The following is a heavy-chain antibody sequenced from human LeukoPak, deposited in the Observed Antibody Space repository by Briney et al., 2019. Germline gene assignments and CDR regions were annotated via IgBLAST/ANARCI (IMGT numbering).Heavy chain of an antibody. CDR1: GFTFSSYS. CDR3: ASDLNHDSGG. V-gene: IGHV3-21*01. Sequence: KPGGSLRLSCAASGFTFSSYSMNWVRQAPGKGLEWVSSISSSSSYIYYADSVKGRFTVSRDNAKTSLYLQMNSLRVEDTATYYCASDLNHDSGGWGQGTLVTVSS. CDR2: ISSSSSYI. D-gene: IGHD3-22*01. J-gene: IGHJ4*02.